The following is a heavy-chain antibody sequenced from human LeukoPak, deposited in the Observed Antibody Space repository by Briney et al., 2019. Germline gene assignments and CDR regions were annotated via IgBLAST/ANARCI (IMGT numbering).Heavy chain of an antibody. CDR3: AMERYYGDYAPHFDY. Sequence: GGSLRLSCAASGFTFSTHWMSWVRQAPGKGLEWVANIKEDGSDQYYVDSVKGRFTISRDNARNSLFLQMNSLRDEDTAVYFCAMERYYGDYAPHFDYWGQGTLVTVSS. V-gene: IGHV3-7*03. J-gene: IGHJ4*02. CDR1: GFTFSTHW. CDR2: IKEDGSDQ. D-gene: IGHD4-17*01.